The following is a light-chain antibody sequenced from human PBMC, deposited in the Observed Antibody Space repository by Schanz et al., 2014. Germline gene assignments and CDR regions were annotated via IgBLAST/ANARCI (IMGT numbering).Light chain of an antibody. Sequence: EIVLTQSPPTLSLSPGERATLSCRASQSVSSYLAWYQQKPGQAPRLLIYEASNRATGIPARFSGSGSGTDFTLTISSLEPEDFAVYYCQQRSNWPLTFGGGTKVGIK. J-gene: IGKJ4*01. CDR1: QSVSSY. CDR2: EAS. V-gene: IGKV3-11*01. CDR3: QQRSNWPLT.